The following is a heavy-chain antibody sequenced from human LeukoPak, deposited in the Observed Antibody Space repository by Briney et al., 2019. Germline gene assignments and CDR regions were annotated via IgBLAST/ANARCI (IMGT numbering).Heavy chain of an antibody. Sequence: GGSLRLSCAASGFTFSSYAMSWVRQAPGKGLEWVSAISGSGGSTYYADSVKGRFTISRDNPKNTLYLQMNSLRAEDTAVYYCAKDPRSIVGATPDYWGQGTLVTVSS. V-gene: IGHV3-23*01. CDR3: AKDPRSIVGATPDY. CDR1: GFTFSSYA. J-gene: IGHJ4*02. CDR2: ISGSGGST. D-gene: IGHD1-26*01.